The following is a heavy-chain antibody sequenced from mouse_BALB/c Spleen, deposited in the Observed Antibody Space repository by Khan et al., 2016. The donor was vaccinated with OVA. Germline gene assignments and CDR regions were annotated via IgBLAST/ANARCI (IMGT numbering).Heavy chain of an antibody. D-gene: IGHD3-3*01. Sequence: MQLEESGPELMKPGASVKISCKASGYSFTTYYMHWVKQSHGKSLEWIGYIDPFNGGNDYNQKFKGKATLTVEQSSSTAYMHLSSLTSEDSAVYYCARGTFDYWGQGTLVTVSA. CDR2: IDPFNGGN. J-gene: IGHJ3*01. CDR1: GYSFTTYY. V-gene: IGHV1S135*01. CDR3: ARGTFDY.